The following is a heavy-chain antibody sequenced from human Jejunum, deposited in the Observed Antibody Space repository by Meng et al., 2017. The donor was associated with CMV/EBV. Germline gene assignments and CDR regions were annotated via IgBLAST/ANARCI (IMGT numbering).Heavy chain of an antibody. J-gene: IGHJ4*02. CDR2: VSYSGST. V-gene: IGHV4-59*01. Sequence: SRGSLHYNSWRLIRQSARKGLEWIGSVSYSGSTNYNPSLKSRVSISMDTSENQFSLKVTSVTAGDTAVYYCARWSGSESYPSADYWGQGTRVTVSS. CDR3: ARWSGSESYPSADY. D-gene: IGHD3-10*01. CDR1: RGSLHYNS.